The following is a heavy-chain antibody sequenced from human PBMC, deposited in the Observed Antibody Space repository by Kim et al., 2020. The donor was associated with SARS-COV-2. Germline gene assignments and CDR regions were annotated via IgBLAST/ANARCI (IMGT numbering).Heavy chain of an antibody. J-gene: IGHJ4*02. CDR1: GFTFSNYA. CDR3: AKAGGSGYYNVFDY. CDR2: ISGSGGSL. D-gene: IGHD3-22*01. Sequence: GGSLRLSCAAAGFTFSNYALIWVRQAPGKGLEWVSAISGSGGSLYYADSVKGRFTISRDNSRNTVYLQLNSLTAEDTAVYYCAKAGGSGYYNVFDYWGQGTLVTVSS. V-gene: IGHV3-23*01.